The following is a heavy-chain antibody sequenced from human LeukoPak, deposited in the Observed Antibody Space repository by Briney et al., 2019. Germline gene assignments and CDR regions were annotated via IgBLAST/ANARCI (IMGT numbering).Heavy chain of an antibody. V-gene: IGHV3-21*01. Sequence: GGSLRLSCTASGFNFSTYIMNWVRQAPGKGLEWVSSISTKSSYIYSADSLKGRFTISRDNAKNSLYLQMNSLRAEDTAVCYCVGARSSTWFDPWGQGALVTVSS. D-gene: IGHD3-16*01. CDR3: VGARSSTWFDP. CDR1: GFNFSTYI. CDR2: ISTKSSYI. J-gene: IGHJ5*02.